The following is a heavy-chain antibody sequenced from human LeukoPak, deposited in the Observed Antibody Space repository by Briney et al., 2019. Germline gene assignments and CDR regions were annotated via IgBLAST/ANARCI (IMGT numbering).Heavy chain of an antibody. CDR2: IWYDGSNK. V-gene: IGHV3-33*06. J-gene: IGHJ4*02. CDR1: GFTFSSYG. D-gene: IGHD3-3*01. CDR3: AKDGALGYDFWSGYYRDGY. Sequence: GGSLRLSCAASGFTFSSYGMHWVRQAPGKGLEWVAVIWYDGSNKYYADSVKGRFTMSRDNSKNTLYLQMNSLRAEDTAVYYCAKDGALGYDFWSGYYRDGYWGQGTLVTVSS.